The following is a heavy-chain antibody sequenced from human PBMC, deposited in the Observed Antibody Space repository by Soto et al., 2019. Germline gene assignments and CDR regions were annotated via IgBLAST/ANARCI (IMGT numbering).Heavy chain of an antibody. V-gene: IGHV3-73*01. CDR3: TRDHKNTPHDY. D-gene: IGHD2-15*01. CDR1: GFTFSGSA. Sequence: GGSLRLSCAASGFTFSGSAMHWVRQASGKGLEWVGRIRSKANSYATAYAASVKGRFTISRDDSKNTAYLQMNSLKTEDTAVYYCTRDHKNTPHDYWGQGTLVTVSS. J-gene: IGHJ4*02. CDR2: IRSKANSYAT.